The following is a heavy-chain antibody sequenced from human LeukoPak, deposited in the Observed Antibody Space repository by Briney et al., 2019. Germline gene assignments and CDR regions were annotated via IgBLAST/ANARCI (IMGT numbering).Heavy chain of an antibody. CDR3: ARHMDSSSWYGVDY. CDR1: GYSFTNHW. Sequence: GESLKISCKGSGYSFTNHWIGWVRQMPGKGLEWMGVIHPGDSDTRYSPSFQGQVTISADKSISTAYLQWSSLRASDTAMYYCARHMDSSSWYGVDYWGQGTLVTVSS. CDR2: IHPGDSDT. D-gene: IGHD6-13*01. J-gene: IGHJ4*02. V-gene: IGHV5-51*01.